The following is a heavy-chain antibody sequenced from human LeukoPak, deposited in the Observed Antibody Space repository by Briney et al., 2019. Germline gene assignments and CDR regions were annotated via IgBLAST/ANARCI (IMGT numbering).Heavy chain of an antibody. V-gene: IGHV3-23*01. D-gene: IGHD1-1*01. CDR2: LRGNGDT. Sequence: GGFLTPSCAAAGFTFSSYAMSWAREARAGGLGLVSSLRGNGDTFYAESVKGRFTLSRDDSRNTVYLQLNNLRVEDTAVYYCAKASWVSNADAVLWSQGTVVTVSS. J-gene: IGHJ4*02. CDR1: GFTFSSYA. CDR3: AKASWVSNADAVL.